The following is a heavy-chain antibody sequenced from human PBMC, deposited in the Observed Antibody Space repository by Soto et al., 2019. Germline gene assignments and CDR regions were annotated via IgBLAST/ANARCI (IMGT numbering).Heavy chain of an antibody. Sequence: QVQLVESGGGVVQPGRSLRLSCAASGFTFSSYAMHWVRQAPGKGLEWVTVISYDGSNKYYADSVKGRFTISRDNSKKSLYLQMTSLVAEDTAVYYCATKGGGPAVQTYCSYYGMDVWCQGTTVTVPS. CDR2: ISYDGSNK. CDR3: ATKGGGPAVQTYCSYYGMDV. V-gene: IGHV3-30-3*01. D-gene: IGHD1-26*01. CDR1: GFTFSSYA. J-gene: IGHJ6*02.